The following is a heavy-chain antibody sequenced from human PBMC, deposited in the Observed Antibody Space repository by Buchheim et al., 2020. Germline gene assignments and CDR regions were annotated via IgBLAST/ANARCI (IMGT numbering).Heavy chain of an antibody. V-gene: IGHV4-59*01. Sequence: QVQLQESGPGLVKPSETLSLTCSVSGGSISGDYWSWIRQPPGKGLEWIGFIYYSTKYNPSLQSRVTISLDTSKNQFSLNLNSVTAADTAMYYCARGGGSRAFEYWGQGTL. CDR2: IYYST. CDR3: ARGGGSRAFEY. D-gene: IGHD3-16*01. CDR1: GGSISGDY. J-gene: IGHJ4*02.